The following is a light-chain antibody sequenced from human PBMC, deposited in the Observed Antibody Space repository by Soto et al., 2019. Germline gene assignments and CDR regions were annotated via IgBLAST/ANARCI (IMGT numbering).Light chain of an antibody. V-gene: IGLV2-8*01. Sequence: QSALNQPPSASGSPGQSVTISCTGTSSDVGGYYYVSWYQQHPGKAPKLMIYEVSKRPSGVPDRFSGSKSGNTASLTVSGLQAEDEADYYCSSYAGTNTPYVFGTGTKVTVL. CDR3: SSYAGTNTPYV. CDR1: SSDVGGYYY. CDR2: EVS. J-gene: IGLJ1*01.